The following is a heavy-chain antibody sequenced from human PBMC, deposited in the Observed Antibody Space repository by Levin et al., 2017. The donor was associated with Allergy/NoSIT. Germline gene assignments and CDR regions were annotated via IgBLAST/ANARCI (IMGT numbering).Heavy chain of an antibody. Sequence: AASVKVSCKASGYTFTGYYMHWVRQAPGQGLEWMGWINPNSGGTNYAQKFQGRVTMTRDTSISTAYMELSRLRSDDTAVYYCSVAGFYYYYYYGMDVWGQGTTVTVSS. CDR2: INPNSGGT. J-gene: IGHJ6*02. CDR3: SVAGFYYYYYYGMDV. CDR1: GYTFTGYY. V-gene: IGHV1-2*02. D-gene: IGHD6-19*01.